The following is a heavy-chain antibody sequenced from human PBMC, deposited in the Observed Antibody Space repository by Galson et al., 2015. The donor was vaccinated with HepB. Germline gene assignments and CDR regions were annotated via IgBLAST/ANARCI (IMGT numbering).Heavy chain of an antibody. V-gene: IGHV3-23*01. J-gene: IGHJ4*02. CDR1: GITFSNFG. D-gene: IGHD5-18*01. Sequence: SLRLSCAASGITFSNFGMSWVRQPPGKGLEWVSTIGDSGVYTYYRDSVKGRFTISRDNSNNMLYLQMNSLRVEDTALYYCVKNFRGYTYGIFDYWGQGILVTVSS. CDR2: IGDSGVYT. CDR3: VKNFRGYTYGIFDY.